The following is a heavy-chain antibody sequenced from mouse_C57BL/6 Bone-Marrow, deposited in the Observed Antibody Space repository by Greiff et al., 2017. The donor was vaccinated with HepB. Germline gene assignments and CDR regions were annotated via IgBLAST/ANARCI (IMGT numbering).Heavy chain of an antibody. CDR3: ARHSRDYDAFAY. CDR1: GFSFTSYG. D-gene: IGHD2-4*01. CDR2: IWSDGST. Sequence: VKLVESGPGLVAPSQRLSITCTVSGFSFTSYGVHWVRQPPGKGLEWLVVIWSDGSTTYNSALKSRLSISKDNSKSQVFLKMNSLQTDDTAMYYCARHSRDYDAFAYWGQGTLVTVSA. J-gene: IGHJ3*01. V-gene: IGHV2-6-1*01.